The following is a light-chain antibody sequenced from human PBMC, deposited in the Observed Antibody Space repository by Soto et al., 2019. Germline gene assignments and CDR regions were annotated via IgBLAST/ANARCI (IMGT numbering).Light chain of an antibody. J-gene: IGKJ5*01. Sequence: EIVMTQSPRTLPVTPGEPASISCRSSQSLLYNNTYNYLDWYVQKPGQSPQLLIYFGSNRAPGGPDRFSGSGAGTDFTLKMNRVEAEDVGSYYCRQALQSLTFCQGTRL. CDR2: FGS. CDR1: QSLLYNNTYNY. CDR3: RQALQSLT. V-gene: IGKV2-28*01.